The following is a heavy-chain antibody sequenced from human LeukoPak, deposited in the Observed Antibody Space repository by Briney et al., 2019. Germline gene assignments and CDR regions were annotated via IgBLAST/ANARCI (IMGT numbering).Heavy chain of an antibody. CDR3: ARESSIAVAP. CDR2: IYYSGST. Sequence: SETLSLTCTVSGGSISGYYWSWIRQPPGKGLEWIGYIYYSGSTNYNPSLKSRVTISVDTSKNQFSLKLSSVTAADTAVYYCARESSIAVAPWGQGTLVTVSS. V-gene: IGHV4-59*01. D-gene: IGHD6-19*01. J-gene: IGHJ5*02. CDR1: GGSISGYY.